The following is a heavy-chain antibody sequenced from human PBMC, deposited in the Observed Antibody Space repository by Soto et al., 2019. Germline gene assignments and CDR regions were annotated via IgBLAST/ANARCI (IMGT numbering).Heavy chain of an antibody. CDR1: GGSISSGGYS. CDR3: ARSQTTVTSYAY. V-gene: IGHV4-30-2*01. J-gene: IGHJ4*02. D-gene: IGHD4-17*01. CDR2: IYHSGST. Sequence: SETLSLTCAVSGGSISSGGYSWSWIRQPPGKGLEWIGYIYHSGSTYYNPSLKSRVTISVDRSKNQFSLKLSSVTAADTAVYYCARSQTTVTSYAYWGQGTLVTVS.